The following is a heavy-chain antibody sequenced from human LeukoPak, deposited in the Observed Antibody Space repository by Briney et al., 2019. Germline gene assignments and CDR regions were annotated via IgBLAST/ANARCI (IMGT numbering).Heavy chain of an antibody. CDR1: GFTFSSYW. V-gene: IGHV3-23*01. CDR2: ISGSGGST. J-gene: IGHJ4*02. D-gene: IGHD6-19*01. Sequence: PGGSLRLSCAASGFTFSSYWMSWVRQAPGKGLEWVSAISGSGGSTYYADSVKGRFTISRDNSKNTLYLQMNSLRAEDTAVCYCAKVDSSGWYRSKAFDYWGQGTLVTVSS. CDR3: AKVDSSGWYRSKAFDY.